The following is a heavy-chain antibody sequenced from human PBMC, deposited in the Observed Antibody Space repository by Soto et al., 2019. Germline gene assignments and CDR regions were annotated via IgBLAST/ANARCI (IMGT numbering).Heavy chain of an antibody. D-gene: IGHD3-9*01. Sequence: PGGSLRLSCAASGFTFSSYEMNWVRQAPGKGLEWVSYISSSGSTMYYADSVKGRFTISRDNAKNSLYLQMNSLRAEDTAVYYCARGGVLRYFDWLLGDYYGMDVWGQGTTVTVSS. CDR3: ARGGVLRYFDWLLGDYYGMDV. V-gene: IGHV3-48*03. J-gene: IGHJ6*02. CDR1: GFTFSSYE. CDR2: ISSSGSTM.